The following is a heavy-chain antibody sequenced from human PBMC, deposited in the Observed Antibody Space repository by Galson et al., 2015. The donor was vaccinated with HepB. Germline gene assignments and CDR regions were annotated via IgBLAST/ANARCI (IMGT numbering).Heavy chain of an antibody. CDR2: IRQDGGDK. CDR3: VRAGGGSSSEAFDI. J-gene: IGHJ3*02. V-gene: IGHV3-7*03. D-gene: IGHD1-26*01. CDR1: GFTFSRYW. Sequence: SLRLSCADSGFTFSRYWMNWVRQAPGKGLEWVANIRQDGGDKKYVDSVKGRFTISRDNAGNALYLQMNSLRAEDTAVYYCVRAGGGSSSEAFDIWGQGTMVTVSS.